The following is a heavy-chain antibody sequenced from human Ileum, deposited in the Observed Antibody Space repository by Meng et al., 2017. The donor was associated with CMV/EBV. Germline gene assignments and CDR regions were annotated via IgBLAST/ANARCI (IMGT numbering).Heavy chain of an antibody. D-gene: IGHD1-26*01. J-gene: IGHJ4*02. V-gene: IGHV3-23*03. CDR2: IYGGGSTT. CDR1: CFTFSSYS. Sequence: CAASCFTFSSYSMLWVRQAPGKGLAWVSLIYGGGSTTYYADSVKGRFTISRDNSKNTLYLQMNSLRAEDTALYYCAKGRGGGRGYFDYWGQGTLVTVSS. CDR3: AKGRGGGRGYFDY.